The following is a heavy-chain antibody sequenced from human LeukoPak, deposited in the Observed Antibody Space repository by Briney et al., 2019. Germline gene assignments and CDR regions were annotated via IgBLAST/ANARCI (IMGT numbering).Heavy chain of an antibody. CDR1: GFTFSSYG. Sequence: GGSLRLSCAASGFTFSSYGMHWVRQAPGKGLEWVGFIRYDGSNKYYADSVKGRFTISRDNSKNTLYLQMNSLRAEDTAVYYCAKDLRRIVATISGNWFDPWGQGTLVTVSS. V-gene: IGHV3-30*02. J-gene: IGHJ5*02. CDR3: AKDLRRIVATISGNWFDP. CDR2: IRYDGSNK. D-gene: IGHD5-12*01.